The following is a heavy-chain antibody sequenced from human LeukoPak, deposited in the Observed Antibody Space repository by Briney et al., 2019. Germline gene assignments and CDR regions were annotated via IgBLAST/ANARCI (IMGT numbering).Heavy chain of an antibody. J-gene: IGHJ5*02. V-gene: IGHV3-11*04. D-gene: IGHD6-13*01. CDR1: GFTFSDYY. CDR2: ISSSGSTI. Sequence: GGSLRLSCAASGFTFSDYYMSWIRQAPGKGLEWVSYISSSGSTIYYADSVKGRFTISRDNAKNSLYLQMNSLRAEDTAVYYCARVSRVQQQLVRGWFDPWGQGTLVTVSS. CDR3: ARVSRVQQQLVRGWFDP.